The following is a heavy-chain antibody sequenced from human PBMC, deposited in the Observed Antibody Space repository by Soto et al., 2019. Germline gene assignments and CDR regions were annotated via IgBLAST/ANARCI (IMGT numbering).Heavy chain of an antibody. D-gene: IGHD4-17*01. CDR3: ARVRDYQLDY. CDR2: TGNKAHSYTI. Sequence: GGSLRLSCAASGFTFSDHYMDWVRQAPGKGLEWVGRTGNKAHSYTIEYAASVKGRFTISRDDSKNSLYLQMNSLKTEDTAVYYCARVRDYQLDYWGQGTLVTVS. CDR1: GFTFSDHY. J-gene: IGHJ4*02. V-gene: IGHV3-72*01.